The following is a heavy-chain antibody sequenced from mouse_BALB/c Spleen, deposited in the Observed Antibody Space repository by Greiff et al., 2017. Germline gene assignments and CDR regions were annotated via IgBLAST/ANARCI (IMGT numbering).Heavy chain of an antibody. Sequence: EVHLVESGGGLVQPGGSLRLSCATSGFTFTDYYMSWVRQPPGKALEWLGFIRNKANGYTTEYSASVKGRFTISRDNSQSILYLQMNTLRAEDSATYYCARDSGSSLFAYWGQGTLVTVSA. D-gene: IGHD1-1*01. CDR3: ARDSGSSLFAY. J-gene: IGHJ3*01. CDR2: IRNKANGYTT. V-gene: IGHV7-3*02. CDR1: GFTFTDYY.